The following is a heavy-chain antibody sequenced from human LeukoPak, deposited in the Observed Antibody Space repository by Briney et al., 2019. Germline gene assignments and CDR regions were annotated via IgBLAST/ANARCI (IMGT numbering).Heavy chain of an antibody. CDR3: ARKGPLRPY. CDR2: IIPILGIA. Sequence: ASVKVSCKASGGTFSSYAISWVRQAPGQGLEWMGRIIPILGIANYAQKFQGRVTITADKSTSTAYKELSSLRSEDTAVYYCARKGPLRPYWGQGTLVTVSS. V-gene: IGHV1-69*04. J-gene: IGHJ4*02. CDR1: GGTFSSYA.